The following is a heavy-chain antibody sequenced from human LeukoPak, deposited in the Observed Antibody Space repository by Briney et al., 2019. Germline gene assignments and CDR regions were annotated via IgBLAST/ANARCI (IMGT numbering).Heavy chain of an antibody. CDR3: AKQVPYYYDSSGSTFDY. CDR2: ISGSGGST. D-gene: IGHD3-22*01. Sequence: GGTLRLSCAASGFTFSSYGMSWVRQAPGKGLEWVSAISGSGGSTYYADSVKGRFTISRDNSKNTLYLQMNSLRAEDTAVYYCAKQVPYYYDSSGSTFDYWGQGTLVTVSS. V-gene: IGHV3-23*01. J-gene: IGHJ4*02. CDR1: GFTFSSYG.